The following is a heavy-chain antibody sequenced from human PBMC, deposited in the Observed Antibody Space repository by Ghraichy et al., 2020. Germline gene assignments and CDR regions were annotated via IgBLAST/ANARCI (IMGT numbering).Heavy chain of an antibody. Sequence: GESLNISCAASGFTFSSYWMSWVRQAPGKGLEWVANIKQDGSEKYYVDSVKGRFTISRDNAKNSLYLQMNSLRAEDTAVYYCARAPRRHFDYWGQGTLVTVSS. CDR3: ARAPRRHFDY. D-gene: IGHD1-14*01. J-gene: IGHJ4*02. V-gene: IGHV3-7*03. CDR2: IKQDGSEK. CDR1: GFTFSSYW.